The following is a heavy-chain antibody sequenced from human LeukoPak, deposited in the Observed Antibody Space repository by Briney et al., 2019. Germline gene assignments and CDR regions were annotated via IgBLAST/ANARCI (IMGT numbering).Heavy chain of an antibody. J-gene: IGHJ4*02. CDR1: GFSLSTSGVG. CDR3: ANRPRPLDFDY. V-gene: IGHV2-5*02. CDR2: IYWDDDK. Sequence: SGPTLVKPTDPLTLTCTFSGFSLSTSGVGVGWIRQPPGKALEWLALIYWDDDKRYSPSLKSRLTITKDTSKNQAVLTMTNMDHVDTATYYCANRPRPLDFDYWGQGTLVTVSS.